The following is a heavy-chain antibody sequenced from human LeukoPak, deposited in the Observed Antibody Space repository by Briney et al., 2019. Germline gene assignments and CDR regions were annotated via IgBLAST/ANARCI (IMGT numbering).Heavy chain of an antibody. V-gene: IGHV1-46*01. J-gene: IGHJ4*02. CDR2: INPSGGST. D-gene: IGHD3-22*01. CDR3: ARTYYYDSSATPFDY. CDR1: GYTFTSYY. Sequence: GASVKVSCKASGYTFTSYYMHWVRQAPRQGLEWMGIINPSGGSTSYAQKFQGRVTMTRDTSTSTVYMELSSLRSEDTAVYYCARTYYYDSSATPFDYWGQGTLVTVSS.